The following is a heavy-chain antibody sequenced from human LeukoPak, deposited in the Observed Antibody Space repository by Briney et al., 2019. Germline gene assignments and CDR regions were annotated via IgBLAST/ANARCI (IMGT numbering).Heavy chain of an antibody. J-gene: IGHJ4*02. V-gene: IGHV3-23*01. CDR3: ARYCGAAGCYSGFDY. Sequence: PGGSPRTSLSTSGFTLGSHVHSLVRQAPGKGPEWVSAISGDGGTYYADSAKGRFTISRDNSKNTLYLQMNSLGGEDTALYYCARYCGAAGCYSGFDYWGQGTLVTVAS. CDR1: GFTLGSHV. CDR2: ISGDGGT. D-gene: IGHD2-15*01.